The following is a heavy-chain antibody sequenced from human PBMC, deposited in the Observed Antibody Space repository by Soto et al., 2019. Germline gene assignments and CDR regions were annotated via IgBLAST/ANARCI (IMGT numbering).Heavy chain of an antibody. CDR3: TTAPAWGSYRQYYYYGMDV. CDR1: GFTFSNAW. D-gene: IGHD3-16*02. V-gene: IGHV3-15*01. J-gene: IGHJ6*02. Sequence: GGSLRLSCAASGFTFSNAWMSWVRQAPGKGLEWVGRIKSKTDGGTTDYAAPVKGRFTISRDDSKNTLYLQMNSLKTEDTAVYYCTTAPAWGSYRQYYYYGMDVWGQGTTVTVSS. CDR2: IKSKTDGGTT.